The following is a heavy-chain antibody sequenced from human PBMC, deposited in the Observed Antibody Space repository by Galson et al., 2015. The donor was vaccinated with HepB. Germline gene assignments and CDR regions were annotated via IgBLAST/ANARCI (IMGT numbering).Heavy chain of an antibody. D-gene: IGHD6-19*01. CDR2: IKTDGTVQ. J-gene: IGHJ4*02. V-gene: IGHV3-7*03. Sequence: SLRLSCAASRFTFSTYWMHWVRQAPGKGLEWVASIKTDGTVQVYVDSVKGRFTISRDNAKNSLSLQMNSLRVEDPAVYYCARDRDGGWSYDCWGQGTLVTVSS. CDR3: ARDRDGGWSYDC. CDR1: RFTFSTYW.